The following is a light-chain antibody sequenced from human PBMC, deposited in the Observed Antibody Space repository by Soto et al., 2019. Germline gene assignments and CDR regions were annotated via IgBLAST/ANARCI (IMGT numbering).Light chain of an antibody. CDR2: GAS. V-gene: IGKV3-20*01. CDR3: QQYGTSPT. CDR1: QSVSNNY. Sequence: EIVLTQSPGTLSLSPGERATLSCRASQSVSNNYLAWYQQKPGQAPRRLIFGASGRATGIPDRFSGSGSGTVFTLTISRLEPEDVAVYYCQQYGTSPTFGQGTKVEIK. J-gene: IGKJ1*01.